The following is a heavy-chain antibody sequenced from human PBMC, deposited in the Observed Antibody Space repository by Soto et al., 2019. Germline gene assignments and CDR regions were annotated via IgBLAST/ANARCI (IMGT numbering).Heavy chain of an antibody. Sequence: SSETLSLTCTVSGGSISSYYWSWIRRPPGKGLEWIGYIYNSGSTNSNPSLQSRVTISVDTSKNQFSLKLSSVTAADTGIYYCARARITMVREVIKYNMDVWGQGTTVTVSS. D-gene: IGHD3-10*01. CDR3: ARARITMVREVIKYNMDV. CDR2: IYNSGST. J-gene: IGHJ6*02. CDR1: GGSISSYY. V-gene: IGHV4-59*01.